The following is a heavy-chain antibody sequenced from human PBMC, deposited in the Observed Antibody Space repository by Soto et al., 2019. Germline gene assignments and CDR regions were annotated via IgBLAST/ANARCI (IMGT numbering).Heavy chain of an antibody. CDR3: AGGHPGSGGSSRARGSIDH. CDR1: YGSISSGGYY. Sequence: SETLSLTCTVSYGSISSGGYYWSWIRQHPGKGLEWIGHIHYSGSNHYNPSLKSRAIISVDMSKNQFSLKLTSVTAAATAVYYCAGGHPGSGGSSRARGSIDHWGQGALVTVSS. V-gene: IGHV4-31*03. J-gene: IGHJ4*02. CDR2: IHYSGSN. D-gene: IGHD6-13*01.